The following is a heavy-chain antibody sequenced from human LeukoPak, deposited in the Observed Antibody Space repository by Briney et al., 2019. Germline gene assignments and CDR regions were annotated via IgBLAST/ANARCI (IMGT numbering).Heavy chain of an antibody. Sequence: SGGSLRHSCAASGFTFSSYSMNWVRQAPGKGLEWVSSISSSSSYIYYADSVKGRFTISRDNAKNSLYLQMNSLRAEDTAVYYCARAHTAMVMAVGYWGQGTLVTVSS. CDR2: ISSSSSYI. V-gene: IGHV3-21*01. CDR3: ARAHTAMVMAVGY. CDR1: GFTFSSYS. J-gene: IGHJ4*02. D-gene: IGHD5-18*01.